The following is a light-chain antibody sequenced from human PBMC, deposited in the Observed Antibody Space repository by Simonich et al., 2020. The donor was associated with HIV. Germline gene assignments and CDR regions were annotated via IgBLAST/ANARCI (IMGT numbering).Light chain of an antibody. V-gene: IGKV3-11*01. CDR2: DAS. Sequence: EIVLTQSPATLSLSPGESATLSCRVNQSVSSYLAWYQQKPGQAPRLLIYDASNRATDIPARFSGSGSGTDFTLTISSLEPEDFAVYYCQQRSDWPGTFGQGTKLEIK. CDR1: QSVSSY. J-gene: IGKJ2*01. CDR3: QQRSDWPGT.